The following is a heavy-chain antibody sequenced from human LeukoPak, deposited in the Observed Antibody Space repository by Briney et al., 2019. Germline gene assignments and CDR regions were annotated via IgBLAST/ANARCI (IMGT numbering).Heavy chain of an antibody. D-gene: IGHD3-22*01. Sequence: SETLSLTCTVSGYSISSGYYWGWIRQPPGKGLEWIGSIYHSGSTYYNPSLKSRVTISVDTSENQFSLKLSSVTAADTAVYYCARVSRTYYYDTSAYYRGSFDIWGQGTMVTVSS. CDR3: ARVSRTYYYDTSAYYRGSFDI. CDR1: GYSISSGYY. CDR2: IYHSGST. J-gene: IGHJ3*02. V-gene: IGHV4-38-2*02.